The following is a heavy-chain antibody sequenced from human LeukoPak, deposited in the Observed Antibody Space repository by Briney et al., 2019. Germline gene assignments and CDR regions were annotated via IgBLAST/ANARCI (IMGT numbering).Heavy chain of an antibody. CDR3: AKPQTTSAAFNWFDP. J-gene: IGHJ5*02. CDR2: IRYDGSNK. D-gene: IGHD2-2*01. V-gene: IGHV3-30*02. CDR1: GFIFSSYG. Sequence: GGSLRLSCAASGFIFSSYGMHWVRQAPGKGLEWVAFIRYDGSNKYYADSVKGRVTISRDNSKNTLYLQMNSLRAEDTAVYYCAKPQTTSAAFNWFDPWGQGTLVTVSS.